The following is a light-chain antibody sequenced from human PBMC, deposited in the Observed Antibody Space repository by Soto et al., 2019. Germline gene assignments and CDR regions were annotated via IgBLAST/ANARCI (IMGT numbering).Light chain of an antibody. V-gene: IGKV1-5*01. CDR2: DVS. J-gene: IGKJ1*01. Sequence: DIQMTQSPSTVSASVGDSVTITCRASQSITTWLAWYQQRPGKAPKLLIYDVSSLQSGVPSRFSGSGSGTEFTLTISSLQPDDFATYYCQQYNSYSPTFGQGTKVEIK. CDR3: QQYNSYSPT. CDR1: QSITTW.